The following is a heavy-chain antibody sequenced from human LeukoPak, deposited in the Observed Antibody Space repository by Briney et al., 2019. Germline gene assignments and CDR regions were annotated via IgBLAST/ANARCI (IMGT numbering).Heavy chain of an antibody. CDR3: AKAYGSGRGFDYFDY. J-gene: IGHJ4*02. Sequence: PGGSLRLSCAASGFTFSSYAMSWVRQAPGKGLEWVSAISGSGGSTYYADSVKGRFTISRDNSKNTLFLQMNSLRADDTAVYYCAKAYGSGRGFDYFDYWGQGTLVTVSS. D-gene: IGHD3-10*01. CDR1: GFTFSSYA. CDR2: ISGSGGST. V-gene: IGHV3-23*01.